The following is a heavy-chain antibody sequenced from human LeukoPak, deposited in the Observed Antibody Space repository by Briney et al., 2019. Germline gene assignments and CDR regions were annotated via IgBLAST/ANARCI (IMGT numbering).Heavy chain of an antibody. CDR1: GGTFSSYA. CDR3: ARGFRGHYDFWSIRGWFDP. CDR2: IIPIFGTA. D-gene: IGHD3-3*01. Sequence: SVKVSCKASGGTFSSYAISWVRRAPGQGLEWMGGIIPIFGTANYAQKFQGRVTITADESTSTAYMELSSLRSEDTAVYYCARGFRGHYDFWSIRGWFDPWGQGTLVTVSS. J-gene: IGHJ5*02. V-gene: IGHV1-69*01.